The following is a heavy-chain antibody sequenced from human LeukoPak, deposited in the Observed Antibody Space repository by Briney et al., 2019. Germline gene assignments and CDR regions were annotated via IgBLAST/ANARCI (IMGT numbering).Heavy chain of an antibody. D-gene: IGHD3-22*01. Sequence: GGSLRLSCAASGFTFSNAWMSWVRPAPGKGLEWVGRIKSKTDGGTTDYAAPVKGRFTISRDDSKNTLYLQMNSLKTEDTAVYYCTTISYYYDSSGYYPLDYWGQGTLVTVSS. CDR2: IKSKTDGGTT. CDR3: TTISYYYDSSGYYPLDY. V-gene: IGHV3-15*01. J-gene: IGHJ4*02. CDR1: GFTFSNAW.